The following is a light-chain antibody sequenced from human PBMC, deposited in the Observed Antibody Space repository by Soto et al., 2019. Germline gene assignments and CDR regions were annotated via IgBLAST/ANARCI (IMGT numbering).Light chain of an antibody. J-gene: IGKJ1*01. CDR1: QSVSNN. CDR3: QQYNNWWT. Sequence: EIVMTQSPATLSVSPGERATLSCRASQSVSNNLAWYQKKPGQAPRLLIYGASTMATGIPARFSGGGSGTDFTLAVSSLQSEDFAVYYCQQYNNWWTFGQGTRVEIK. V-gene: IGKV3-15*01. CDR2: GAS.